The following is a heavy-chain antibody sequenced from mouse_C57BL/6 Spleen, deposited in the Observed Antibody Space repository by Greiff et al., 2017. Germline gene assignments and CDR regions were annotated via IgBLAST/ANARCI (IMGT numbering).Heavy chain of an antibody. CDR2: IYPGDGDT. CDR3: AMIYDGYPWFAY. CDR1: GYAFSSSW. D-gene: IGHD2-3*01. V-gene: IGHV1-82*01. Sequence: QVQLQQSGPELVKPGASVKISCKASGYAFSSSWMNWVKQRPGKGLEWIGRIYPGDGDTNYNGKFKGKAILTADKSSSTAYMQLSSLTSEDSAVYFCAMIYDGYPWFAYWGQGTLVTVSA. J-gene: IGHJ3*01.